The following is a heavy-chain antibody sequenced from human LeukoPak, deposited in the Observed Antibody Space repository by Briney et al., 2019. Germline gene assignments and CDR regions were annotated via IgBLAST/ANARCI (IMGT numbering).Heavy chain of an antibody. J-gene: IGHJ4*02. CDR3: ARGPTYQPIDF. V-gene: IGHV4-38-2*02. D-gene: IGHD2-2*01. Sequence: SETLSLTCTVSGYSISSGYYWGWIRQPPGKGLEWIGSMYHSGSTYYNPSLKSRVTISVDTSKNHFSLKLSSVTAADTAVYYCARGPTYQPIDFWGQGTLVTVSS. CDR1: GYSISSGYY. CDR2: MYHSGST.